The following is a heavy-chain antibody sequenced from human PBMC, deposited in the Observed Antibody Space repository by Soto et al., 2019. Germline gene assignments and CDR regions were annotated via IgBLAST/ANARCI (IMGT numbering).Heavy chain of an antibody. CDR2: ISGNNDNT. CDR1: GDTLRSYG. V-gene: IGHV1-18*03. Sequence: QVHLVQSGPEIREPGASVKVSCKTSGDTLRSYGFIWVRQAPGQGLEWVGWISGNNDNTNYAQRFQGRVTLTKDTSTSTAYMELRSLRSDDMAVYYCASCNFVFYFDYWGQGTQVTVSS. CDR3: ASCNFVFYFDY. D-gene: IGHD3-3*02. J-gene: IGHJ4*02.